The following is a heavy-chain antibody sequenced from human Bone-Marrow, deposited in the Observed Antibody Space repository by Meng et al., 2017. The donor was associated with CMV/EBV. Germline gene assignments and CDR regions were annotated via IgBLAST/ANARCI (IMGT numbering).Heavy chain of an antibody. CDR1: GFTVSSNY. D-gene: IGHD4-17*01. V-gene: IGHV3-53*01. J-gene: IGHJ6*02. CDR3: ARDWGDYGTRWGMDV. CDR2: IYSGGST. Sequence: GGSLRLSCAASGFTVSSNYMSWVRQAPGKGLEWVSVIYSGGSTYYADSVKGRFTISRDNSKNTLYLQMNSLRAEDTAVYYCARDWGDYGTRWGMDVWGQGTTVTVSS.